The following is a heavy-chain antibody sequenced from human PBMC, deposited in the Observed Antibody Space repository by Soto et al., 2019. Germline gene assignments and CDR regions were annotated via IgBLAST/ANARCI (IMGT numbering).Heavy chain of an antibody. CDR1: GGSISSGGYY. CDR3: ALRLGDPGRLYFDY. CDR2: IYYSGST. D-gene: IGHD3-16*01. V-gene: IGHV4-31*03. Sequence: SETLSLTCTVSGGSISSGGYYWSWIRQHPGKGLEWIGYIYYSGSTYYNPYLKSRVTISVDTSKNQFSLKLSSVTAADTAVYYCALRLGDPGRLYFDYWGQGTLVTVSS. J-gene: IGHJ4*02.